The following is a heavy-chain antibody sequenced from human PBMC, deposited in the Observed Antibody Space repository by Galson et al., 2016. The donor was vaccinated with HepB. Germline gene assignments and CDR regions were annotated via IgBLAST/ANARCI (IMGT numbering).Heavy chain of an antibody. Sequence: SLRLSCAASGFTFSNYVMNWVRQSPGKGLEWVSRISGPGHSKDYADPVNGRFTISRDNSKNTLYLQIDSRRSYDTAVYYCAKAFTTADNFYQYGMDVWGKGTTVTFSS. CDR3: AKAFTTADNFYQYGMDV. J-gene: IGHJ6*04. V-gene: IGHV3-23*01. CDR2: ISGPGHSK. D-gene: IGHD1-1*01. CDR1: GFTFSNYV.